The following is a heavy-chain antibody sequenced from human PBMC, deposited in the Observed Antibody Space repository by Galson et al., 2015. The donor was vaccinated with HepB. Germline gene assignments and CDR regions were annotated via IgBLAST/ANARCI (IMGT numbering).Heavy chain of an antibody. CDR1: GFTFSSYA. J-gene: IGHJ4*02. Sequence: SLRLSCAASGFTFSSYALHWVRQAPGKGLEWVAVISYDGSKKYYADSVKGRFTISRDNSKNTLYLQMNSLRAEDTAVYYCARDLYYYDSSGDLDYWGQGTLATVSS. CDR3: ARDLYYYDSSGDLDY. V-gene: IGHV3-30-3*01. CDR2: ISYDGSKK. D-gene: IGHD3-22*01.